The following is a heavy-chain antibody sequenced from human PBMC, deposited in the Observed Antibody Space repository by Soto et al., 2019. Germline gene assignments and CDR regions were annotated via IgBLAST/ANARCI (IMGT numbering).Heavy chain of an antibody. CDR3: ANDRKSGSGWYWDY. V-gene: IGHV3-23*01. CDR2: ISGSGGST. D-gene: IGHD6-19*01. J-gene: IGHJ4*02. Sequence: EVQVLESGGGLVQPGGSLRLSCAVSGFTFSSYAMSWVRQAPGKGLEWVSGISGSGGSTYSADSVKGRFTISRDNSRNTLFLQMNSLRPEDTAVYYCANDRKSGSGWYWDYWGQGTLVTVSS. CDR1: GFTFSSYA.